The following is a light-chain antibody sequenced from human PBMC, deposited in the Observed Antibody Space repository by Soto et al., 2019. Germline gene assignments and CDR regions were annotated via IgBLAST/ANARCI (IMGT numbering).Light chain of an antibody. V-gene: IGKV1-39*01. CDR2: VAS. CDR3: HQSYTIPLT. J-gene: IGKJ5*01. Sequence: DIQMTQSPSSLSASVGDRITITCRASQSISSYLNWYQQKPGKAPNLLIYVASSLQSGVPSRFSGSGSGTDFTLTISSLQPEDFATYYCHQSYTIPLTFGQGTRLXIK. CDR1: QSISSY.